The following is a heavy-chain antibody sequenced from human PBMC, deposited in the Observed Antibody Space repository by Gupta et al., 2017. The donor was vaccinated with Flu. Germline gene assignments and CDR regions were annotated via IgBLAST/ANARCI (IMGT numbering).Heavy chain of an antibody. V-gene: IGHV4-39*01. D-gene: IGHD3-3*01. CDR2: TYYSASV. Sequence: YWGWTRQATGKGVEWIGSTYYSASVYYNPSLRSGVDISVDTAKNHFSLEMRSVTAADTAVYYGARKVGSASEGGVPPMLWNGYFDAWGQGALVTVSS. CDR3: ARKVGSASEGGVPPMLWNGYFDA. CDR1: Y. J-gene: IGHJ4*02.